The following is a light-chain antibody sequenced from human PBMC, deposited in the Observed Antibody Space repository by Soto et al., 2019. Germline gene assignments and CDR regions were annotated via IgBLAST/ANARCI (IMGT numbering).Light chain of an antibody. CDR2: GAS. Sequence: EIVLTQSPGTLSLSPGERATLSCRASQNVDSNYLAWYQQKPGQAPRIIIFGASGRATGIPDRFSGSGSGNNFTLTISRLEHQDFAVYYCQQYGSLSWTFGQGTKVAI. J-gene: IGKJ1*01. CDR1: QNVDSNY. CDR3: QQYGSLSWT. V-gene: IGKV3-20*01.